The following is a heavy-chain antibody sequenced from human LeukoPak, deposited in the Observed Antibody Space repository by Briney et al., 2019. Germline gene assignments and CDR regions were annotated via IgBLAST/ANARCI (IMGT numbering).Heavy chain of an antibody. J-gene: IGHJ3*02. Sequence: SETLSLTCTVSGGSISSGGYYWSWIRQHPGKGLEWIRYIYYSGSTYYNPSLKSRVTISVDTSKNQFSLKLSSVTAADTAVYYCARVQLLYGDYPGHAFDIWGQGTMVTVSS. CDR3: ARVQLLYGDYPGHAFDI. CDR2: IYYSGST. D-gene: IGHD4-17*01. CDR1: GGSISSGGYY. V-gene: IGHV4-31*03.